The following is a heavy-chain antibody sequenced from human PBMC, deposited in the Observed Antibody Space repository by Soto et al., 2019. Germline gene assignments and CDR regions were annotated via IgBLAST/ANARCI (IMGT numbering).Heavy chain of an antibody. CDR3: ARYRFYDILTGYYRPFDY. CDR1: GGSFSGYY. V-gene: IGHV4-34*01. Sequence: QVQLQQWGAGLLKPSETLSLTCAVYGGSFSGYYWSWIRQPLGKGLEWIGEINHSGSTNYNPSLKSRVTISVDTSKNQFSLKLSSVTAADTAVYYCARYRFYDILTGYYRPFDYWGQGTLVTVSS. D-gene: IGHD3-9*01. J-gene: IGHJ4*02. CDR2: INHSGST.